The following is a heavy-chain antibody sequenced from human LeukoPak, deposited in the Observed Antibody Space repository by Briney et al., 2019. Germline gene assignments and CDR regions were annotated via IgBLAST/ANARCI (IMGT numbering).Heavy chain of an antibody. V-gene: IGHV4-59*01. D-gene: IGHD2-2*01. CDR2: IYYSGST. CDR1: GGSISSYY. CDR3: ARGPYWSSTSCPGDWVDP. J-gene: IGHJ5*02. Sequence: SETLSLTCTVSGGSISSYYWSWIRQPPGKGLEWIGYIYYSGSTNYNPSLKSRVTISVDTSKNQFSLKLSSVTAAGTAVDYCARGPYWSSTSCPGDWVDPWGQGTLVTVSS.